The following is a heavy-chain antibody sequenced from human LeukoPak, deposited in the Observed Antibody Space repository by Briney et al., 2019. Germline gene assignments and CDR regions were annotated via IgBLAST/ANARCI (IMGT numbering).Heavy chain of an antibody. CDR3: ASQPTTEIGIDY. Sequence: SETLSLTCTVSAGSISSRVYYWGWIRQPPGKGLEWIGSINYGGNTYYNPSLKSRVTMSVDMSKNQFSLNLSFVTAADTAVYYCASQPTTEIGIDYWGQGTLVTVSS. J-gene: IGHJ4*02. V-gene: IGHV4-39*01. D-gene: IGHD4-11*01. CDR1: AGSISSRVYY. CDR2: INYGGNT.